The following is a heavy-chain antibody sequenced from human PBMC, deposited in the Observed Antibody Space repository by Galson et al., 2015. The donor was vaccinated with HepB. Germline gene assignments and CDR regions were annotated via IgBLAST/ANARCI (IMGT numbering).Heavy chain of an antibody. J-gene: IGHJ6*02. CDR3: ARHAANYDFWSDYGMDV. D-gene: IGHD3-3*01. Sequence: QSGAEVKKPGESLRISCKASGYSFTTYWIGWVRQMPGKGLEWMGFIYPGDSDTRYSPSFQGQVIISADKSISTAYLQWSSLKASDTAMYYCARHAANYDFWSDYGMDVWGQGTTVTVSS. CDR1: GYSFTTYW. CDR2: IYPGDSDT. V-gene: IGHV5-51*01.